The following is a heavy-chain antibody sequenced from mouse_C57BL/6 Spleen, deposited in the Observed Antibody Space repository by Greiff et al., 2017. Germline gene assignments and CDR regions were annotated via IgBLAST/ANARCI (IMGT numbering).Heavy chain of an antibody. CDR2: ILPGGGST. V-gene: IGHV1-9*01. D-gene: IGHD3-1*01. J-gene: IGHJ2*01. CDR3: ARGAFSPFGY. CDR1: GYTFTGYW. Sequence: QVQLQQSGAELMKPGASVKLSCKATGYTFTGYWIEWVKQRPGHGLEWIGEILPGGGSTNNNEKFKGKATFTADTSSNTAYMQLSSLPTEDSAIYYGARGAFSPFGYWGQGTTLTVSS.